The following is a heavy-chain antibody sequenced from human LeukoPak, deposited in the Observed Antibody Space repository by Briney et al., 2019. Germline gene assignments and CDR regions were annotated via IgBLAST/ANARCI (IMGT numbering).Heavy chain of an antibody. V-gene: IGHV3-48*03. J-gene: IGHJ3*02. CDR2: ISSSESTI. Sequence: GGSLRLSCAASGFTFSSYEMNWVRQAPGKGLEWVSYISSSESTIYYADSVKGRFTISRDNAKNSLYLQMNSLRAEDTAVYYCARVRGYYDSSGPDAFDIWGQGTMVTVSS. D-gene: IGHD3-22*01. CDR1: GFTFSSYE. CDR3: ARVRGYYDSSGPDAFDI.